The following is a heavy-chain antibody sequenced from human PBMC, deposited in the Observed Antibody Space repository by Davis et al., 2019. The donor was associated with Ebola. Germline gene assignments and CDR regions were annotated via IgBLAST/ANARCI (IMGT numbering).Heavy chain of an antibody. D-gene: IGHD3-9*01. CDR3: ARVNGGYFDWLSYPHDY. CDR2: INPSGGST. CDR1: GYTFTSYY. Sequence: ASVKVSCKASGYTFTSYYMHWVRQAPGQGLEWMGIINPSGGSTSYAQKFQGRVTMTTDTSTSTAYMELRSLRSDDTAVYYCARVNGGYFDWLSYPHDYWGQGTLVTVSS. J-gene: IGHJ4*02. V-gene: IGHV1-46*01.